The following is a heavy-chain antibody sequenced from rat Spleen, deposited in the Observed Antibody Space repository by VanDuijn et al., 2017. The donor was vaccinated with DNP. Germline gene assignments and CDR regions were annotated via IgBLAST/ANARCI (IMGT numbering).Heavy chain of an antibody. J-gene: IGHJ2*01. D-gene: IGHD1-11*01. V-gene: IGHV2-30*01. Sequence: QVQLKESGPGLVQSSQTLSLTCTVAGFSLTSYNVHWVRQPPGKGLEWMGIIWTGGSTDYNSTLKSRLSISRDTSKSQVFLQMNSLQTEDIATYYCARGNNGGYDYWGQGVMVTVSS. CDR1: GFSLTSYN. CDR3: ARGNNGGYDY. CDR2: IWTGGST.